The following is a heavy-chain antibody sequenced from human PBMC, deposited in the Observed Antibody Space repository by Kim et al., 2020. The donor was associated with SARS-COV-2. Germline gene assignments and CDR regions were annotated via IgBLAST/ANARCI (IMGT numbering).Heavy chain of an antibody. CDR1: GGSFSGYY. J-gene: IGHJ5*02. CDR2: INHSGST. D-gene: IGHD3-9*01. CDR3: ARGCRFDWLLWGAWFDP. Sequence: SETLSLTCAVYGGSFSGYYWSWIRQPPGKGLEWIGEINHSGSTNYNPSLKSRVTISVDTSKNQFSLKLSSVTAADTAVYYCARGCRFDWLLWGAWFDPWGQGTLVTVSS. V-gene: IGHV4-34*01.